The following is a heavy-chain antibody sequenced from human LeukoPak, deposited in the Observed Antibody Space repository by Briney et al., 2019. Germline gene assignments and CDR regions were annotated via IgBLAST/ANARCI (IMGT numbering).Heavy chain of an antibody. CDR3: ARAHRNPAPAGIRSVYYYYYYMDV. CDR1: GGTFSSYA. D-gene: IGHD1-14*01. CDR2: IIPIFGTA. V-gene: IGHV1-69*05. J-gene: IGHJ6*03. Sequence: GASVKVSCEASGGTFSSYAISWVRQAPGQGLEWMGGIIPIFGTANYAQKFQGRVTITTDESTSTAYMELSSLRSEDTAVYYCARAHRNPAPAGIRSVYYYYYYMDVWGKGTTVTVSS.